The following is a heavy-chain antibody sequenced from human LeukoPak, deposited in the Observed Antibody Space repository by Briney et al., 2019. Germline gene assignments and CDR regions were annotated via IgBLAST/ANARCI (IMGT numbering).Heavy chain of an antibody. CDR2: ISAYNGNT. CDR3: ARVENDYGDSDYFDY. D-gene: IGHD4-17*01. V-gene: IGHV1-18*01. CDR1: GYTFTSYG. J-gene: IGHJ4*02. Sequence: ASVKVSCKASGYTFTSYGISWVRQAPGQGLEWMGWISAYNGNTNYAQKLQGRVTMTTDTSTSTAYMELRSLRSDGTAVYYCARVENDYGDSDYFDYWGQGTLVTVSS.